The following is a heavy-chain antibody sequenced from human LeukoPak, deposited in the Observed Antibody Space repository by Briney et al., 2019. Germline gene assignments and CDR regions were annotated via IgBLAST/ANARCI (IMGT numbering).Heavy chain of an antibody. CDR2: FDPEDGET. CDR3: ATDDSSGYPLPSYYYGMDV. CDR1: GYTLTELS. J-gene: IGHJ6*02. V-gene: IGHV1-24*01. Sequence: ASVKVCCKVSGYTLTELSMHWVRQVPGKGVEWMGGFDPEDGETIYAQKFQGRVTMTEDTSTDTAYMELSSLRSEDTAVYYCATDDSSGYPLPSYYYGMDVWGQGTTVTVSS. D-gene: IGHD3-22*01.